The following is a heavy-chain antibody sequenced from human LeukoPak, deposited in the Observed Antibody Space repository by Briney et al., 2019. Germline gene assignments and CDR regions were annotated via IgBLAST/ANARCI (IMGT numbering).Heavy chain of an antibody. D-gene: IGHD3-10*01. V-gene: IGHV4-39*07. Sequence: SETLSLTCTVSGGSISSSSYYWGWIRQPPGKGLEWIGSIYYSGSTYYNPSLKSRATKSVDTSKNQFSLKLSSVTAADTAVYYCARFGLLWFGELLSNNWFDPWGQGTLVTVSS. CDR2: IYYSGST. CDR3: ARFGLLWFGELLSNNWFDP. J-gene: IGHJ5*02. CDR1: GGSISSSSYY.